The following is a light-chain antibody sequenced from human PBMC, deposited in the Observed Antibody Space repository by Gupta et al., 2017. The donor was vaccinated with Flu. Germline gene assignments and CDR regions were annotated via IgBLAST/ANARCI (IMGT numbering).Light chain of an antibody. CDR3: CSYAGIITWV. Sequence: SATTQPRSGTGSTGQSVTISCNGTYNNVGGSDIVPWYQQRPAKAHILLLYDVSRRTAGVPDRFSASKAGSTASLTIFGLQAEEVGDYYYCSYAGIITWVFGTGTTLTVL. CDR1: YNNVGGSDI. V-gene: IGLV2-11*01. J-gene: IGLJ1*01. CDR2: DVS.